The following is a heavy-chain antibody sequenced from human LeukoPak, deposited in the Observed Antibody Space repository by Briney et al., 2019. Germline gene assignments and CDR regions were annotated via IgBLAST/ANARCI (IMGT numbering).Heavy chain of an antibody. CDR2: IYSGGTT. J-gene: IGHJ6*03. D-gene: IGHD1/OR15-1a*01. CDR3: ARDGYGNNYMDV. CDR1: GFTVSSNF. V-gene: IGHV3-53*01. Sequence: GGSLRLSCAASGFTVSSNFMSGVGQAPGKGLEGVSVIYSGGTTYYADSVKGRFTISRDNSKNTLYLQMNSLRAEDTAVYYCARDGYGNNYMDVWGKGTTVTVSS.